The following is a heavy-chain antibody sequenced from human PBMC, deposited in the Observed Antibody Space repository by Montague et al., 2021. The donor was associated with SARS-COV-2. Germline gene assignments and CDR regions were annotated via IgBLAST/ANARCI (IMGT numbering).Heavy chain of an antibody. J-gene: IGHJ4*02. D-gene: IGHD6-19*01. V-gene: IGHV4-39*01. Sequence: SETLSLTCTVAGGSISSSNYYWGWIRQPPGKGLEWIGSLFYSGXSXYXXSLKSRVTISVDTSKNQLSVGLSSVTAADTAVYYCARSTSGWFIYWGQGTLVTVSS. CDR1: GGSISSSNYY. CDR3: ARSTSGWFIY. CDR2: LFYSGXS.